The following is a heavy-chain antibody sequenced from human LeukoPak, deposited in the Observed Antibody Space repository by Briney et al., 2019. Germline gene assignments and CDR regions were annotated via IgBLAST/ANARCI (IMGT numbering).Heavy chain of an antibody. CDR3: ARAQGDGQWKHLWFDS. Sequence: PGGSLRLSCAASGFTFADYGMSWVRQAPGKGLEWVSGISWNGGSTSYADSVKGRFTISRDNAKNSLYLQMNSLRAEDSAVYYCARAQGDGQWKHLWFDSWGQGTLVTVSS. J-gene: IGHJ5*01. CDR1: GFTFADYG. V-gene: IGHV3-20*04. D-gene: IGHD5-18*01. CDR2: ISWNGGST.